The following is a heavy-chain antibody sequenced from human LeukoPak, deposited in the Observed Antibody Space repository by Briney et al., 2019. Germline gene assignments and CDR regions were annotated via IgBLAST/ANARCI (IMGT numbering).Heavy chain of an antibody. CDR1: GGTFSSYA. D-gene: IGHD3-9*01. V-gene: IGHV1-69*13. CDR2: IIPIFGTA. J-gene: IGHJ4*02. CDR3: ARGAGVLTGYYTSPPLFDY. Sequence: PVASVKVSCKASGGTFSSYAISWVRQAPGQGLEWMGGIIPIFGTANYAQKFQGRVTITADESTSTAYMELSGLRSEDTAVYYCARGAGVLTGYYTSPPLFDYWGQGTLSPSPQ.